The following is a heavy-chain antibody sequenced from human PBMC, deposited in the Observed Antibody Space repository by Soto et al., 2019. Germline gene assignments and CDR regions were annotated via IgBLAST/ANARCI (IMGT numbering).Heavy chain of an antibody. CDR1: GYTFTNYV. CDR2: INAGNGNT. J-gene: IGHJ4*02. D-gene: IGHD1-26*01. CDR3: ARDRAAAATTGAFDY. V-gene: IGHV1-3*01. Sequence: GASVKVSCKACGYTFTNYVMHWLRQAPGQRLEWMGWINAGNGNTKYSQKFQDRVTITRDTSASTAYMDLSSLRSEDTAVYYCARDRAAAATTGAFDYWGQGTLVTVSS.